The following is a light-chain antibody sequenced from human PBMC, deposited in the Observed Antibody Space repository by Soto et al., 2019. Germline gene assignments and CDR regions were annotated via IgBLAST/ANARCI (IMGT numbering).Light chain of an antibody. CDR2: NNN. Sequence: QSALTQPPSASGTPGQRVTISCSGGSSNIETNTVDWYQHLPGTAPKVLIFNNNQRPSGVPDRFSGSKSGTSASLAISGLQSEDEADYYCAVWDDSLSGMVFGGGTKLTVL. CDR3: AVWDDSLSGMV. V-gene: IGLV1-44*01. J-gene: IGLJ2*01. CDR1: SSNIETNT.